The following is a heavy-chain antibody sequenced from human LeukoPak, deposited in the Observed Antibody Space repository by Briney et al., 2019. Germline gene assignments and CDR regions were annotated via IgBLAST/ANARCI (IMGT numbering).Heavy chain of an antibody. CDR3: ARDLLAAAGLTNHYYYMDV. CDR1: GGSISSYY. V-gene: IGHV4-59*12. CDR2: IDYSGIT. J-gene: IGHJ6*03. Sequence: PSETLSLTCTVSGGSISSYYWSWIRQPPGKGLEWFGYIDYSGITNYNPSLKSRVTMSVDTSKNQFSLKLSSVTAADTAVYYCARDLLAAAGLTNHYYYMDVWGKGTTVTVSS. D-gene: IGHD6-13*01.